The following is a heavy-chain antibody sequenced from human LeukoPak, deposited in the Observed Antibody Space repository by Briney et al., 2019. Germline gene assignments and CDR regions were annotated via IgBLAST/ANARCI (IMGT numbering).Heavy chain of an antibody. CDR1: GYSFINYG. D-gene: IGHD5-24*01. CDR3: ARALLGGDGYNLWY. V-gene: IGHV1-46*01. J-gene: IGHJ4*02. Sequence: ASVKVSCKASGYSFINYGISWVRQAPGQGLEWMGIINPSGGSTSYAQKFQGRVTMTRDMSTSTVYMELSSLRSEDTAVYYCARALLGGDGYNLWYWGQGTLVTVSS. CDR2: INPSGGST.